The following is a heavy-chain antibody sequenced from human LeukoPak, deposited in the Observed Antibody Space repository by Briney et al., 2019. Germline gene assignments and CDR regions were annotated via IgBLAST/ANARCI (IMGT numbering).Heavy chain of an antibody. V-gene: IGHV1-69*05. J-gene: IGHJ6*03. Sequence: GASVKVSCNASGDIFNSYSVSWVRQAPGQGLEWMGGIIPIFGSTNYAQKFQGRVTITTDQSTRTAYMELNSLNSDDTAVYYCARVGRSRGSLPNSYYYMDVWGKGTTITVSS. D-gene: IGHD1-26*01. CDR2: IIPIFGST. CDR3: ARVGRSRGSLPNSYYYMDV. CDR1: GDIFNSYS.